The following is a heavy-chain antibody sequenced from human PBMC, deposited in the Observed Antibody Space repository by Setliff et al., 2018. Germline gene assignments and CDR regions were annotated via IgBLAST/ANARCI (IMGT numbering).Heavy chain of an antibody. J-gene: IGHJ4*02. CDR1: GFTFRSYE. Sequence: GVLRLSCAASGFTFRSYEMNWVRQAPGKGLEWISYITTSGSTIYYADSVKGRFTISRDNSKNTLYLQMNSLTAEDTAIYYCASALATPYGGFQRALDYWGRGTLVTVSS. D-gene: IGHD2-8*01. CDR3: ASALATPYGGFQRALDY. V-gene: IGHV3-48*03. CDR2: ITTSGSTI.